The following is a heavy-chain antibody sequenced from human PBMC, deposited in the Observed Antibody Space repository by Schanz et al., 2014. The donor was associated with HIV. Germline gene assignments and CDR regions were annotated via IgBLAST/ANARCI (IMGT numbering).Heavy chain of an antibody. V-gene: IGHV1-18*01. Sequence: QVQLVQSGAEVKKPGSSVKVSCKTSGDSFTSDAITWVRQAPGQGLEWMGWISTYNGNTIYAQKFQGRVTMTTDTSTSTAYMELRSLRSDDTAVYYCARVNKDIGGYYFDYWGQGTLVTVSS. CDR1: GDSFTSDA. J-gene: IGHJ4*02. CDR3: ARVNKDIGGYYFDY. CDR2: ISTYNGNT. D-gene: IGHD2-15*01.